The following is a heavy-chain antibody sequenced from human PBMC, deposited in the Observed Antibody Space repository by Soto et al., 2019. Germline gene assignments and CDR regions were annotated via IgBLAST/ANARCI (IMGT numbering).Heavy chain of an antibody. Sequence: SETLSLTCSVSGDSISNLDYFWAWIRQPPGQALEYIGYIYKSATTYYNPSFGSRVAISVDTSKSQFSLNVTSVTAANTAVYFGARGRYCLTGRCFPNWFDSWGQGALVTVSS. V-gene: IGHV4-30-4*01. D-gene: IGHD7-27*01. CDR3: ARGRYCLTGRCFPNWFDS. J-gene: IGHJ5*01. CDR2: IYKSATT. CDR1: GDSISNLDYF.